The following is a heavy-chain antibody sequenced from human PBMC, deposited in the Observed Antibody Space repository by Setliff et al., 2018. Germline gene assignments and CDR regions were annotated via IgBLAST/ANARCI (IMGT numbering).Heavy chain of an antibody. Sequence: SETLSLTCTVSGDSMSGASIWTWIRQPPGRGLEWIGSMSDSGSNDYNPSLKSRVTMSIHTSKNQFSLSLRSVTAADTALYSCAIQNPVSLSDKMVRFDPWGQGALVTVSS. CDR3: AIQNPVSLSDKMVRFDP. CDR1: GDSMSGAS. D-gene: IGHD2-8*01. J-gene: IGHJ5*02. V-gene: IGHV4-59*08. CDR2: MSDSGSN.